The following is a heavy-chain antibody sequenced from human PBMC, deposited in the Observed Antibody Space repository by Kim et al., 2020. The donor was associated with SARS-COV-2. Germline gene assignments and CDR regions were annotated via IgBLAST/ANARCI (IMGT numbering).Heavy chain of an antibody. V-gene: IGHV3-30*04. CDR2: ISFDGSNT. D-gene: IGHD2-2*01. J-gene: IGHJ4*03. CDR1: GFTFTMYS. CDR3: ARDSIYASVRSYFDS. Sequence: GGSLRLSCAASGFTFTMYSMHWVRQAPGKGLEWVAFISFDGSNTDYADSVKGRFTVSRDSSKNTVFLEMSRLRLADTALYFCARDSIYASVRSYFDSWG.